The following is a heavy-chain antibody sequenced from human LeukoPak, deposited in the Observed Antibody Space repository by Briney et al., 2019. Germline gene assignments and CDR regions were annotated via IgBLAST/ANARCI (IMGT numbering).Heavy chain of an antibody. CDR2: FDPEDGET. Sequence: ASVKVSCKVSGYTLTELSMHWVRQAPGKGLEWMGGFDPEDGETIYAQKFQGRVTMTEDTSTSTAYMELRSLRSDDTAVYYCALMVSGSWASNDAFDIWGQGTMVTVSS. J-gene: IGHJ3*02. D-gene: IGHD1-26*01. CDR1: GYTLTELS. V-gene: IGHV1-24*01. CDR3: ALMVSGSWASNDAFDI.